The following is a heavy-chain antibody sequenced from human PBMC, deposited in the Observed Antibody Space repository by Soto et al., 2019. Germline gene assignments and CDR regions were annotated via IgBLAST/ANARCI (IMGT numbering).Heavy chain of an antibody. V-gene: IGHV1-69*04. Sequence: QVHLVQSGAEMKKPGSSVKVSCKVSGGDLTNSGISWVRQAPGQGLEWMGGICPLLAMVDYSQKFQGRVTITASAAPNTAYMALGSLKSAATAVFYRAKEDAPGLNSCGQGTLVIVSS. CDR2: ICPLLAMV. J-gene: IGHJ4*02. CDR1: GGDLTNSG. CDR3: AKEDAPGLNS.